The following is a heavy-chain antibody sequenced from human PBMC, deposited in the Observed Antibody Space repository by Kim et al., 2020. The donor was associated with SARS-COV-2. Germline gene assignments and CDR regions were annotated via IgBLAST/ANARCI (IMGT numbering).Heavy chain of an antibody. Sequence: GGSLRLSCAASGFTFSDYYMSWIRQAPGKGLEWVSYISSSGSTIYYADSVKGRFTISRDNAKNSLYLQMNSLRAEDTAVYYCASHSIPGYSRSDDYWGQGALVTVSS. J-gene: IGHJ4*02. V-gene: IGHV3-11*01. D-gene: IGHD6-13*01. CDR1: GFTFSDYY. CDR2: ISSSGSTI. CDR3: ASHSIPGYSRSDDY.